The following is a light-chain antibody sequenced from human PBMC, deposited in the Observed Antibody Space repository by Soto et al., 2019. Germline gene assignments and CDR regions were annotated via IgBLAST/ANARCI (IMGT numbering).Light chain of an antibody. Sequence: DIQMTQSPSTLSSSLGDRFTITCRASQSISILLAWYQQKPGKAPKLLIYKASSLESGVPSRFSGSGSGTEFTLTISSLQPDDFVTYYCQQYDTYPWTFGQGTKVDIK. J-gene: IGKJ1*01. CDR1: QSISIL. CDR3: QQYDTYPWT. V-gene: IGKV1-5*03. CDR2: KAS.